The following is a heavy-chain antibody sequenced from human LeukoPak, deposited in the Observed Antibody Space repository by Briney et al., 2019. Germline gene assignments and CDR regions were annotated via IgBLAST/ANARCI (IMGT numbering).Heavy chain of an antibody. J-gene: IGHJ3*02. CDR3: ARRGAHYDGSGTYYNEVFDI. D-gene: IGHD3-10*01. CDR2: IYYSANM. CDR1: GGSINTNKYH. Sequence: SETLSLTCSVSGGSINTNKYHWGWIRQAPGKGLEWIGNIYYSANMLYNPSLKSRVIIFIDTPKNQFSLKLSSVTAADTAVYYCARRGAHYDGSGTYYNEVFDIWGQGTMVPFAS. V-gene: IGHV4-39*01.